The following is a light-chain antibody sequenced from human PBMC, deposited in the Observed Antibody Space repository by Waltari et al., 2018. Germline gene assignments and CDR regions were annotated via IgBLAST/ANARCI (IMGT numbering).Light chain of an antibody. J-gene: IGLJ2*01. V-gene: IGLV2-23*02. CDR3: SSYAGSSKGV. CDR1: SSDVGNYKR. Sequence: QSALTQPASVSGSPGQSITISCTGTSSDVGNYKRVSWYQQHPGKAPKLMIYAVSKRPSGFSDRFSGSKSGDMASLIISGLQPEDEAEYFCSSYAGSSKGVFGGGTKVTVL. CDR2: AVS.